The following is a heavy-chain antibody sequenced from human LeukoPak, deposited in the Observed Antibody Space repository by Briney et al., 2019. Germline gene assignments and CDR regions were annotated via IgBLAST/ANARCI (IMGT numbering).Heavy chain of an antibody. CDR3: ARDTGYSGYGYSFDI. CDR1: GFTFDDYG. CDR2: INWNGGST. Sequence: GGSLRLSCAASGFTFDDYGMSWVRQAPGKGLEWVSGINWNGGSTGYADSVKGRFTISRDNAKNSLYLQMNSLRAEDTALYYCARDTGYSGYGYSFDIWGQGTMVTVSS. D-gene: IGHD5-12*01. V-gene: IGHV3-20*04. J-gene: IGHJ3*02.